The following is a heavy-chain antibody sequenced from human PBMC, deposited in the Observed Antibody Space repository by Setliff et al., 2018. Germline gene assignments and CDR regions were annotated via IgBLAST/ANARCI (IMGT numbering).Heavy chain of an antibody. J-gene: IGHJ6*02. D-gene: IGHD3-9*01. Sequence: ASVKVSCKASGGTFSSYAISWVRQAPGQGLEWMGGIIPILGIANYAQKFQGRVTITADKSTSTAYMELSSLRSEDTAVYYCARPMYDILTGPPYGMDVWGQGTTVTVSS. V-gene: IGHV1-69*10. CDR3: ARPMYDILTGPPYGMDV. CDR1: GGTFSSYA. CDR2: IIPILGIA.